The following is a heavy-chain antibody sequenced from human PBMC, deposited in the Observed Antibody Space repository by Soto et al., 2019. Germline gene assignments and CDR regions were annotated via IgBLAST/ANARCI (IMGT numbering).Heavy chain of an antibody. D-gene: IGHD4-17*01. V-gene: IGHV4-34*01. CDR3: ARYMTTVTTFDY. Sequence: SETLSLTCAVYGGSFSGYYWSWIRQPPGKGLEWIGEINHSGSTNYNPSLKSRVTISVDTSKNQFSLKLSSVTAAGTAVYYCARYMTTVTTFDYWGQGTLVTVSS. CDR1: GGSFSGYY. CDR2: INHSGST. J-gene: IGHJ4*02.